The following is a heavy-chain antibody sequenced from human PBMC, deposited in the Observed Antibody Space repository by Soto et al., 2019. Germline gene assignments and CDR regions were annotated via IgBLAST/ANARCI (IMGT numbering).Heavy chain of an antibody. V-gene: IGHV3-72*01. D-gene: IGHD3-3*02. J-gene: IGHJ6*02. CDR3: VMGLFVVCSIDA. CDR1: GFTFRDHY. Sequence: EVQLEDSGGGLVQPGGSLRLSGAASGFTFRDHYMDWVRQAPGKGLEWVARSRNDANSYSTEYAAAVKGRFTISRDLANHSLYLERKRLTSEYTAVYYSVMGLFVVCSIDAWLQATTLTVSS. CDR2: SRNDANSYST.